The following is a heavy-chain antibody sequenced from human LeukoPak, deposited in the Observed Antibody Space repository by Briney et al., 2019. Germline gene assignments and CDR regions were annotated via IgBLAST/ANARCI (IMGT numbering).Heavy chain of an antibody. V-gene: IGHV3-23*01. CDR2: TSGSGGTT. CDR3: AKGIRAPEIFWSGYLSH. D-gene: IGHD3-3*01. Sequence: GGSLRLSCAASGFTFSDYAMSWVRQAPGKELEWVSATSGSGGTTYYADSVKGRFTFSRDNSKNTLYLQMNSLRAEDTAVYYCAKGIRAPEIFWSGYLSHWGQGTLVTVSS. CDR1: GFTFSDYA. J-gene: IGHJ4*02.